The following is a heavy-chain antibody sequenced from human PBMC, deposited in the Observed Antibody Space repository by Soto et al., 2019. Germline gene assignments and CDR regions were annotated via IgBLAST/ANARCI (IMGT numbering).Heavy chain of an antibody. D-gene: IGHD4-17*01. CDR1: GSTFSSYW. CDR2: INIDGSTT. CDR3: ARVRNGDWYFDY. J-gene: IGHJ4*02. Sequence: EVQLVESGGGLVQPGGSLRLSCAASGSTFSSYWMHWVRQAPGEGLAWVSRINIDGSTTSYADSVRGRFTISRDNAKNTLYLHMNSLRAEDTAVYYCARVRNGDWYFDYWGQGTLVTDSS. V-gene: IGHV3-74*01.